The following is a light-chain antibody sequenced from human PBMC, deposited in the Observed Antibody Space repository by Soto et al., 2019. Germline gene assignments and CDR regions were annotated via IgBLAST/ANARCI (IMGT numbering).Light chain of an antibody. CDR3: SSYTSSSTLHYV. Sequence: QSALTQPASVSGSPGQSITISCTGTSSDVCGYNYVSWYQQHPGKAPKLMIYDVSNRPSGVSNRFSGSKSGNTASLTISGLQAEDEADYYCSSYTSSSTLHYVFGPGTKVTVL. J-gene: IGLJ1*01. CDR1: SSDVCGYNY. CDR2: DVS. V-gene: IGLV2-14*01.